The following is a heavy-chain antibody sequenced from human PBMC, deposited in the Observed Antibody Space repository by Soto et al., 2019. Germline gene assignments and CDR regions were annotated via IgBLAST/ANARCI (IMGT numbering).Heavy chain of an antibody. CDR3: ARVFGGGWFGELSNYYFDY. V-gene: IGHV3-11*05. D-gene: IGHD3-10*01. CDR1: GFTFSDYY. Sequence: GGSLRLSCAASGFTFSDYYMIWIRQAPGKGLKWVSYISSSSSYTNYADSVKGRFTISRDNAKNSLYLQMNSLRADDTAVYYCARVFGGGWFGELSNYYFDYWGQGTLVTVSS. J-gene: IGHJ4*02. CDR2: ISSSSSYT.